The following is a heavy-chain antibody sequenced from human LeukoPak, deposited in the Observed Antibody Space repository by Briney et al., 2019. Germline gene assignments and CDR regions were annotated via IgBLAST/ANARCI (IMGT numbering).Heavy chain of an antibody. V-gene: IGHV3-53*01. CDR2: FYRGDST. CDR3: AREVVSIPSYFDS. D-gene: IGHD2-21*01. J-gene: IGHJ4*02. Sequence: GGSLRLSCAASGFSVSSSYMYWVRQAPGRGREWVSFFYRGDSTYYAESVRGRFTISRDNSKNTLYLLMNSLIPEDTAVYYCAREVVSIPSYFDSWGQGTLVTVSS. CDR1: GFSVSSSY.